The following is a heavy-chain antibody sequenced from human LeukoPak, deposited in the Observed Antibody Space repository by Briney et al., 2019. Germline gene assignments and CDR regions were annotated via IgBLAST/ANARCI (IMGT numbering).Heavy chain of an antibody. CDR3: AREDIVVVPGEAHYYYGMDV. J-gene: IGHJ6*02. CDR1: GGTFSSYA. CDR2: IIPIFGTA. V-gene: IGHV1-69*13. D-gene: IGHD2-2*01. Sequence: SVKVSCTASGGTFSSYAISWVRQAPGQGLEWMGGIIPIFGTANYAQKFQGRVTITADESTSTAYMELSSLRSEDTAVYYCAREDIVVVPGEAHYYYGMDVWGQGTTVTVSS.